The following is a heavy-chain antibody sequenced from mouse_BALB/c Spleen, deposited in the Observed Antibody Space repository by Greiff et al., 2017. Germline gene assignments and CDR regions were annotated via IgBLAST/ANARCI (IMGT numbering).Heavy chain of an antibody. CDR1: GFTFSSFG. Sequence: EVKVVESGGGLVQPGGSRKLSCAASGFTFSSFGMHWVRQDPEKGMEWVAYISSGSSTIYYADTVKGRFTISGDNPKNTLFLQMTILRSEDTAMYYCARASYRYYFDYWGQGTTVTVSS. CDR2: ISSGSSTI. V-gene: IGHV5-17*02. D-gene: IGHD2-14*01. J-gene: IGHJ2*01. CDR3: ARASYRYYFDY.